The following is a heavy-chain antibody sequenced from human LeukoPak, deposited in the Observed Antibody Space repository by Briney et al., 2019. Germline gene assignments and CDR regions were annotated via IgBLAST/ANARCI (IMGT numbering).Heavy chain of an antibody. CDR3: ARDGRYDSSGYYDY. D-gene: IGHD3-22*01. V-gene: IGHV3-66*01. Sequence: GGSLRLSCAASGFTVSSNYMSWVRQAPGKGLEWVSVIYSGGSTYYADSVKGRFTISRDNSKNTLYLQMNSLRAEDTAVYYCARDGRYDSSGYYDYWGQGILVTVSA. CDR1: GFTVSSNY. CDR2: IYSGGST. J-gene: IGHJ4*02.